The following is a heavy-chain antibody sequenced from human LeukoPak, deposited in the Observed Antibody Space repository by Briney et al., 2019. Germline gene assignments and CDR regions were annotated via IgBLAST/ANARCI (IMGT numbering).Heavy chain of an antibody. CDR3: ARDQYYYDSSGYVFDY. V-gene: IGHV4-59*12. CDR2: IYYSGST. CDR1: GGSISSYY. D-gene: IGHD3-22*01. Sequence: SETLSLTCTVSGGSISSYYWSWIRQPPGKGLEWIGYIYYSGSTNYNPSLKSRVTMSVDTSKNQFSLKLSSVTAADTAVYYCARDQYYYDSSGYVFDYWGQGTLVTVSS. J-gene: IGHJ4*02.